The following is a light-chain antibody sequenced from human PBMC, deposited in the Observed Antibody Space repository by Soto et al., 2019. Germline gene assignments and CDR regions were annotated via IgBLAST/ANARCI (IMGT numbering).Light chain of an antibody. CDR2: GAS. V-gene: IGKV3-20*01. J-gene: IGKJ2*01. Sequence: EIVLTQSPGSLSLSPRERATLSCRASQSVSNSHLAWYQQKPGQAPRLLIYGASRRATGIPDRFSGSGSGTEFTLTISRLEPEDFAVYYCQQYGSSTYTFGQGTKVDIK. CDR3: QQYGSSTYT. CDR1: QSVSNSH.